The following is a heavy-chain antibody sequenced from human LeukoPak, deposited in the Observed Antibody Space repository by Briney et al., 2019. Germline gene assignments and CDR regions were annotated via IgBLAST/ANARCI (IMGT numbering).Heavy chain of an antibody. V-gene: IGHV4-34*01. J-gene: IGHJ2*01. Sequence: SETLSLTCAVYGGSFSGYYWSWIRQPPGKGLEWIGEINHSGSTNYNPSLKSRVTISVDTSKNQFSLKLSSVTAADTAVYYCARGTWYFDLWGRGTLVTVSS. CDR1: GGSFSGYY. CDR3: ARGTWYFDL. CDR2: INHSGST.